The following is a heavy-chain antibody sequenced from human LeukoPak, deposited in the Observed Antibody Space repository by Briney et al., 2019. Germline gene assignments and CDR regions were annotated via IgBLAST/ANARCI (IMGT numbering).Heavy chain of an antibody. Sequence: GGSLRLSCAVSGFTFNTYDMSWVRQPPGKGLEWVSSIGGGGRSTYYADSVKGRFTISRDNSKNTLYLQMNSLRAEDTAVYYCARENGYCSGGSCYSVNWFGPWGQGTLVTVSS. CDR3: ARENGYCSGGSCYSVNWFGP. CDR1: GFTFNTYD. V-gene: IGHV3-23*01. D-gene: IGHD2-15*01. J-gene: IGHJ5*02. CDR2: IGGGGRST.